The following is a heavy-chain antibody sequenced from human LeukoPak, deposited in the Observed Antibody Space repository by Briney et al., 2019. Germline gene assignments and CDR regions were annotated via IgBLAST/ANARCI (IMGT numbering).Heavy chain of an antibody. Sequence: GGSLRLSCATSEFTFSSYWMSWLRQAPGKGLEWVANIKQDGSEEYYVDSVKGRFTISRDNAKNSLYLRMNSLRAEDTAVYHCARISSTTGAAWGGYLDFWGQGTLVAVSS. CDR1: EFTFSSYW. V-gene: IGHV3-7*03. J-gene: IGHJ4*02. CDR3: ARISSTTGAAWGGYLDF. CDR2: IKQDGSEE. D-gene: IGHD2-8*02.